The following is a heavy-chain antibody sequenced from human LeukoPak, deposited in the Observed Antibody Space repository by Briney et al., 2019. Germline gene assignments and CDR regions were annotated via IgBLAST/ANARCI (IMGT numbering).Heavy chain of an antibody. V-gene: IGHV3-74*01. CDR2: INGDGSST. D-gene: IGHD3-16*01. J-gene: IGHJ4*02. CDR3: ASFYDYVWGSGFDY. Sequence: GGSLRLSCAASGFTFSSYWMHWVRQTPGKGLVWVSRINGDGSSTSYADSVKGRFTISRDNAKNTLYLQMNSLSADDTAVYYCASFYDYVWGSGFDYWGQGTQVTVSS. CDR1: GFTFSSYW.